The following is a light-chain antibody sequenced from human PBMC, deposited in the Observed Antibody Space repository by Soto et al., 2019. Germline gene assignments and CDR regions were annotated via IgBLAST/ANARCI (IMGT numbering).Light chain of an antibody. Sequence: QSALTQPPSASGSPGQSVTISCTGTSSDVGGYNYVSWYQQHPGKAPKVMMYEVSKRPSGVPDRFSGSKSGNTASLTISGVQAEDEADYYCNSYTTSSTLVFGTGTKLTVL. V-gene: IGLV2-8*01. CDR3: NSYTTSSTLV. J-gene: IGLJ1*01. CDR1: SSDVGGYNY. CDR2: EVS.